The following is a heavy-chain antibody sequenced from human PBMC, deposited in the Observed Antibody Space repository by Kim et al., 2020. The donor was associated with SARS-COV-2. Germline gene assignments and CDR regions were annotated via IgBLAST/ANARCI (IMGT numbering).Heavy chain of an antibody. D-gene: IGHD3-22*01. CDR2: IDPSDSYT. V-gene: IGHV5-10-1*01. Sequence: GESLKISCKGSGYSFTSYWISWVRQMPGKGLEWMGRIDPSDSYTNYSPSFQGHVTISADKSISTAYLQWSSLKASDTAMYYCASTRGIDYDSSGYVRNYNLGGYYYYYGMDVWGQGTTVTVSS. CDR1: GYSFTSYW. J-gene: IGHJ6*02. CDR3: ASTRGIDYDSSGYVRNYNLGGYYYYYGMDV.